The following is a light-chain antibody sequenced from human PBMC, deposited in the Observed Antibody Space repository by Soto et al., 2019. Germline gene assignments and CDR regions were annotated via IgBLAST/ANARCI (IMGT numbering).Light chain of an antibody. Sequence: ESVLTQSPGTLSLSPGERATLSCRASQTVNSRYLTWYQHKPRQAPRLLIYGASIRATGIPDRFSGSRSGADFSLTITRLEPEDSAVYYCQQFDDSRPAFTFGQGTKLEI. J-gene: IGKJ2*01. V-gene: IGKV3-20*01. CDR2: GAS. CDR3: QQFDDSRPAFT. CDR1: QTVNSRY.